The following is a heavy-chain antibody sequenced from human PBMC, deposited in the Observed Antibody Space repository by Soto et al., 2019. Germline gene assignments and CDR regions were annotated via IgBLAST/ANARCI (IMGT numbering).Heavy chain of an antibody. CDR3: ARDRSIPARDDYYFYGMDV. V-gene: IGHV4-59*01. D-gene: IGHD6-6*01. J-gene: IGHJ6*02. CDR2: IYYSGST. Sequence: QVQLQESGPGLVKPSETMSLTCTVSGGSISSYHWSWIRQPPGKGLEWIGYIYYSGSTKYNPSLKSRVTISVDTSNNQFSLKLNSVTAADTAVYYCARDRSIPARDDYYFYGMDVWGQGTTVTVSS. CDR1: GGSISSYH.